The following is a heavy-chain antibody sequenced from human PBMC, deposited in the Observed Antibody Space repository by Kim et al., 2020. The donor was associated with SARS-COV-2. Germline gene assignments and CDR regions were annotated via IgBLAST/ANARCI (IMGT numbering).Heavy chain of an antibody. J-gene: IGHJ6*02. CDR1: GGSISSGDYY. CDR2: IYYSGST. Sequence: SETLSLTCTVSGGSISSGDYYWSWIRQPPGKGLEWIGYIYYSGSTYYNPSLKSRVTISVDTSKNQFSLKLSSVTAADTAVYYCARDRTTHYYYGMDVWGQGTTVTVSS. CDR3: ARDRTTHYYYGMDV. V-gene: IGHV4-30-4*01. D-gene: IGHD4-17*01.